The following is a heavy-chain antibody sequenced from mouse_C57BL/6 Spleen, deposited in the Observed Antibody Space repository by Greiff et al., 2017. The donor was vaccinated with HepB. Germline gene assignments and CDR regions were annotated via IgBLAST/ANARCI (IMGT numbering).Heavy chain of an antibody. D-gene: IGHD2-4*01. CDR3: ARLGYEYDWVFAY. CDR2: IDPSDSYT. Sequence: QVQLQQPGAELVKPGASVKLSCKASGYTFTSYWMQWVKQRPGQGLEWIGEIDPSDSYTNYNQKFKGKATLTVDTSSSTAYMQISSLTSEDSAVYYCARLGYEYDWVFAYWGQGTLVTVSA. CDR1: GYTFTSYW. V-gene: IGHV1-50*01. J-gene: IGHJ3*01.